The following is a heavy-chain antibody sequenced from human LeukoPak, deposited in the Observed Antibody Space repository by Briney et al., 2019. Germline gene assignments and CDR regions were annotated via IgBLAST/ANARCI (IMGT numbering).Heavy chain of an antibody. D-gene: IGHD6-19*01. J-gene: IGHJ4*02. CDR1: GGSFSGYY. CDR3: AIFIAVAGTRHFDY. Sequence: SETLSLTCAVYGGSFSGYYSSWIRQPPGKGLEWIGEINHSGSTNYNPSLKSRVTISVDTSKNQFSLKLSSVTAADTAVYYCAIFIAVAGTRHFDYWGQGTLATVSS. CDR2: INHSGST. V-gene: IGHV4-34*01.